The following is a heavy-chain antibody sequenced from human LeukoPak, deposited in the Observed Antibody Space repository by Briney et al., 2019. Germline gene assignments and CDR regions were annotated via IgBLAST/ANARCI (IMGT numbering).Heavy chain of an antibody. D-gene: IGHD2-15*01. V-gene: IGHV3-21*01. CDR2: ISTSSSYI. Sequence: GGSLRLSCAASGFTFSSYNLNWVRQAPGKGLEGVSSISTSSSYIYYADSVKGRFTISRDNAKNSLYLQLHSLRVEDTAVYYCARDVVVVVASDSNFDYWGQGTLVTVSS. J-gene: IGHJ4*02. CDR1: GFTFSSYN. CDR3: ARDVVVVVASDSNFDY.